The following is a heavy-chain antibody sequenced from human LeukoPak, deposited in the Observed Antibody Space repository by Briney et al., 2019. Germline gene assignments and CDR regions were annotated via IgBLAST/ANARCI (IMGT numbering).Heavy chain of an antibody. CDR1: GGSISSYY. J-gene: IGHJ4*02. D-gene: IGHD3-22*01. CDR3: ARTISDSSGYYYSDY. CDR2: IYYSGCT. Sequence: SETLSLTCTVSGGSISSYYWSWIRQPPGKELEWIGYIYYSGCTYYNPSLKSRVTISVDTSKNQFSLSLSSVTAADTAVYYCARTISDSSGYYYSDYWGQGTLVTVSS. V-gene: IGHV4-59*08.